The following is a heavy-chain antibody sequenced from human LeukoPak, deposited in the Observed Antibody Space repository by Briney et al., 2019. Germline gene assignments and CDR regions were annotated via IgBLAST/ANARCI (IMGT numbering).Heavy chain of an antibody. V-gene: IGHV3-53*01. CDR2: IYGGDTT. J-gene: IGHJ4*02. D-gene: IGHD1-26*01. CDR3: ARGHRDSGSYTRGYFDY. CDR1: GFTVSNNS. Sequence: PGGSLRLSCAASGFTVSNNSMTWVRQAPGKGLEWVSVIYGGDTTYYADSVKGRFTISRDISKNTLYLQMNSLRAEDTAVYYCARGHRDSGSYTRGYFDYWGQGTLVTVSS.